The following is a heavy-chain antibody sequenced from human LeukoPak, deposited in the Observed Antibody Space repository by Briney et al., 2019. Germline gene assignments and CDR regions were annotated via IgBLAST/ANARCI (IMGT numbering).Heavy chain of an antibody. D-gene: IGHD3-22*01. CDR3: AKDRVTMIVVVAFDI. CDR1: GFTFSNYA. V-gene: IGHV3-23*01. Sequence: GSLRLSCAASGFTFSNYAMSWVRQAPGKGLEWVSAISGSGLRTYYADSVKGRFTISRDISKNTLYLQMDSLRAEDTAVYYCAKDRVTMIVVVAFDIWGQGTMVTASS. CDR2: ISGSGLRT. J-gene: IGHJ3*02.